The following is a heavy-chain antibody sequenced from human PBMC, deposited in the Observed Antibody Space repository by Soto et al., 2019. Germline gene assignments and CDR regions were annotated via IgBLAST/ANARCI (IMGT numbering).Heavy chain of an antibody. J-gene: IGHJ4*02. V-gene: IGHV3-23*01. Sequence: GGSLRLSCAASGFTFSSYAMSWVRQAPGKGLEWVSAISGSGGSTYYADSVKGRFTISRDNSKNTLYLQMNSLRAEDTAVYYCASAPYDYVWGSYRRPIDYWGQGTLVTVSS. CDR3: ASAPYDYVWGSYRRPIDY. CDR1: GFTFSSYA. CDR2: ISGSGGST. D-gene: IGHD3-16*02.